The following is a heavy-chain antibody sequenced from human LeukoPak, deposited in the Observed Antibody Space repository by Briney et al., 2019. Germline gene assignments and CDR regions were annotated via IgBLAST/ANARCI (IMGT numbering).Heavy chain of an antibody. D-gene: IGHD6-13*01. CDR2: IRYDGSNK. Sequence: GGSLRLSCAASGFTFSSYGMHWVRQAPGKGLEWVAFIRYDGSNKYYADSVKGRFTISRDNSKNTLYLQMNSLRAEDTAVCYCAKGSGSSRYYYYYYMDVWGKGTTVTVSS. CDR3: AKGSGSSRYYYYYYMDV. CDR1: GFTFSSYG. J-gene: IGHJ6*03. V-gene: IGHV3-30*02.